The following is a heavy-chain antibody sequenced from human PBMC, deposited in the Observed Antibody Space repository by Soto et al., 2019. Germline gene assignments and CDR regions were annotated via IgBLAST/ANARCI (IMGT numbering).Heavy chain of an antibody. Sequence: GSLRLSCAASGFTFSSNYMSWVRQAPGKGLEWVSVIYSGGSTYYADSVKGRFTISRDNSKNTLYIQMNSLRAEDTAVYYCAREGGGSLYYYYGMDVWGQGTKVTVSS. CDR2: IYSGGST. D-gene: IGHD2-15*01. CDR3: AREGGGSLYYYYGMDV. CDR1: GFTFSSNY. J-gene: IGHJ6*02. V-gene: IGHV3-53*01.